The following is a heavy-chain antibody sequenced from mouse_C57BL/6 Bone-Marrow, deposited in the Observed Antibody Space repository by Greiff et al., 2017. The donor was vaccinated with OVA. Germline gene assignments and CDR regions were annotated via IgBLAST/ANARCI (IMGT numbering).Heavy chain of an antibody. D-gene: IGHD2-4*01. CDR1: GFSLTSYG. CDR3: GLLRRGGYAMDY. V-gene: IGHV2-5*01. Sequence: VQLVESGPGLVQPSQSLSITCTVSGFSLTSYGVHWVRQSPGKGLEWLGVIWRGGSTDYNAAFMSRLSITKDNSKSQVFFKMNSLQADDTAIYYCGLLRRGGYAMDYWGQGTSVTVSS. CDR2: IWRGGST. J-gene: IGHJ4*01.